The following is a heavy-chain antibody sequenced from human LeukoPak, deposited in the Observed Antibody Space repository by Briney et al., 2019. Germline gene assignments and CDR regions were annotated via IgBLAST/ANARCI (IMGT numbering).Heavy chain of an antibody. V-gene: IGHV3-15*01. CDR2: IKRKTDVGTT. D-gene: IGHD1-14*01. CDR3: IGWARNGFDI. J-gene: IGHJ3*02. CDR1: GFTFNNAW. Sequence: GGSLRLSCAASGFTFNNAWMSWVRQAPGKGLEWVGRIKRKTDVGTTDYAARVRGRFTISRDDTKNTLYQQMNSLKTEDTAMYYCIGWARNGFDIWGQGTMVTDSS.